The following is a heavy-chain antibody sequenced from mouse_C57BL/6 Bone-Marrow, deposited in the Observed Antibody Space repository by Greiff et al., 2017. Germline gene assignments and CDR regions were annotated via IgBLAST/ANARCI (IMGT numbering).Heavy chain of an antibody. D-gene: IGHD1-1*01. V-gene: IGHV1-64*01. CDR2: IHPNSGST. Sequence: QVQLQQPGAELVKPGASVKLSCKASGYTFTSYWMHWVKQRPGQGLEWIGMIHPNSGSTNYNEKFKSKATLTVDKSSSTAYMQLSSLTSEDSAVYYCARTLTTVVARYVDVWGTGTTVTVSS. CDR3: ARTLTTVVARYVDV. J-gene: IGHJ1*03. CDR1: GYTFTSYW.